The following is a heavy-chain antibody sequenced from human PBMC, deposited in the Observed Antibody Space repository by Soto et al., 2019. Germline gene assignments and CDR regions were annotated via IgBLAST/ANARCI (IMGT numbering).Heavy chain of an antibody. V-gene: IGHV1-3*01. D-gene: IGHD1-1*01. CDR1: GYTFTSYA. CDR3: ARRDNWSDSHFDY. CDR2: INAGNGNT. J-gene: IGHJ4*02. Sequence: GASVKVSCKASGYTFTSYAMDWVRQAPGQRLEWMGWINAGNGNTKYSQKFQGRVTITRDTSASTAYMELSNLRSEDTAVYYCARRDNWSDSHFDYGGRGTLVTVSS.